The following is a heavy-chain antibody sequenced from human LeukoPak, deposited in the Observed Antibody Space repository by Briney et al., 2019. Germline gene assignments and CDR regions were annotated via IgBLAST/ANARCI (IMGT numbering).Heavy chain of an antibody. D-gene: IGHD6-13*01. CDR2: IYYSGST. V-gene: IGHV4-34*01. Sequence: SETLSLTCAVYGGSFSGYYWSWIRQPPGKGLKWIGSIYYSGSTYYNPSLKSRVTISVDTSKNQFPLKLSSVTAADTAVYYCARPTSGTDYFDYWGQGTLVTVSS. CDR1: GGSFSGYY. J-gene: IGHJ4*02. CDR3: ARPTSGTDYFDY.